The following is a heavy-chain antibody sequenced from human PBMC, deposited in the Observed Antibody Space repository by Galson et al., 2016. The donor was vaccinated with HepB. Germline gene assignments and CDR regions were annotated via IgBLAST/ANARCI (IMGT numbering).Heavy chain of an antibody. J-gene: IGHJ6*02. CDR3: ARGKSGPAAYGMDA. D-gene: IGHD6-13*01. CDR2: IHQSGTT. V-gene: IGHV4-4*02. Sequence: SETLSLTCAVSGASINSSNWWTWVRQSPGTGLEWIGEIHQSGTTSYNPSLKSRVTISVDKSKNQFSLKLTSGTAADTAADSCARGKSGPAAYGMDAWGQGTTVIVS. CDR1: GASINSSNW.